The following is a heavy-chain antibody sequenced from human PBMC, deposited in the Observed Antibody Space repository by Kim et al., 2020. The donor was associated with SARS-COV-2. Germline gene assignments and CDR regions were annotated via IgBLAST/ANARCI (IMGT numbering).Heavy chain of an antibody. D-gene: IGHD3-3*01. CDR3: VCGYYRPTPPGTFDI. CDR1: GYTFTGYY. J-gene: IGHJ3*02. CDR2: INPNSGDT. Sequence: ASVKVSCKASGYTFTGYYMHWVRRAPGQGPEWMGRINPNSGDTNYAQKFQGRVTMTRDTSISTAYMELSSLRSDDTAVYYCVCGYYRPTPPGTFDIWGQGTMVTVSS. V-gene: IGHV1-2*06.